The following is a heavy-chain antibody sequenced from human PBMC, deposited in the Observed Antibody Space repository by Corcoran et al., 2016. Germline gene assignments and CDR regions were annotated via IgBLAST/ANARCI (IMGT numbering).Heavy chain of an antibody. J-gene: IGHJ4*02. Sequence: EVQLVESGGGLVKPGGSLRLSCAASGFTFSSYSMHWVRQAPGKGLEWVSSISSSSRYIDYSDSVKGRFTISRDNAKNSLYLQMNSLRAEDTAVYYCARGHSSSWSEGYWGQGTLVTVSS. CDR1: GFTFSSYS. CDR3: ARGHSSSWSEGY. V-gene: IGHV3-21*01. D-gene: IGHD6-13*01. CDR2: ISSSSRYI.